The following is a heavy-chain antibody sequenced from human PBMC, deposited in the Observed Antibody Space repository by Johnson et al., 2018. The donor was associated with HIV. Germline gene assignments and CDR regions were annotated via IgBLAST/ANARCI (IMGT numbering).Heavy chain of an antibody. J-gene: IGHJ3*02. CDR3: AKSIAAAGTNAFDI. CDR1: GFTVSSNY. D-gene: IGHD6-13*01. CDR2: IYSDGST. V-gene: IGHV3-66*03. Sequence: VQLVESGGGLIQPGGSLRLSCAASGFTVSSNYMSWVRQAPGKGLEWVSIIYSDGSTYYPGSVQGRFTISRENAKNSLYLQMNSLRAEDTAVYYCAKSIAAAGTNAFDIWGQGTMVTVSS.